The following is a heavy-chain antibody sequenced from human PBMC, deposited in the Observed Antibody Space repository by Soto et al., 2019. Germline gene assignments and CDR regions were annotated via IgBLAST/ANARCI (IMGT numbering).Heavy chain of an antibody. J-gene: IGHJ3*01. Sequence: PGGSLRRSCAASGFICRNDSMSWVRHAPGKGLEWVSHITASGGTTYYADSVKGRFTISRDSSRNTLYLQMNSLRAEDTALYYCEKRIQVNWKYDAFHVWVQVTMVTVS. CDR3: EKRIQVNWKYDAFHV. V-gene: IGHV3-23*01. CDR2: ITASGGTT. CDR1: GFICRNDS. D-gene: IGHD1-7*01.